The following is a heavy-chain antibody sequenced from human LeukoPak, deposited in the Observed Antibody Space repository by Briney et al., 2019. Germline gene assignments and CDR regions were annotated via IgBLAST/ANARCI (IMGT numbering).Heavy chain of an antibody. CDR1: GFTFSSYA. Sequence: GGSLRLSCAASGFTFSSYAITWVRQAPGKGLEWVSAVSSNGAKTYYADSVKGRFTISKSSAKNSLYLQMNTLRVEDTAMYYCASLDTAKQPLANHWGQGTLVTVSS. D-gene: IGHD5-18*01. J-gene: IGHJ5*02. CDR2: VSSNGAKT. CDR3: ASLDTAKQPLANH. V-gene: IGHV3-23*01.